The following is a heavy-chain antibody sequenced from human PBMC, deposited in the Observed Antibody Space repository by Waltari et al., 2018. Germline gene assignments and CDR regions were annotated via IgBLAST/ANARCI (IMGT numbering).Heavy chain of an antibody. Sequence: VQSGAEVMKPGASVKVSCKVSRNVITEHFIHWLRQVPGQGLECMGWVNPRGGATNFAQRDRGRISVTWDTSLSTSYLGLSGLRSDDTAIYYCAREYCGGECRLFDFWGQGTLVTVSS. J-gene: IGHJ4*02. CDR2: VNPRGGAT. V-gene: IGHV1-2*02. D-gene: IGHD2-21*01. CDR3: AREYCGGECRLFDF. CDR1: RNVITEHF.